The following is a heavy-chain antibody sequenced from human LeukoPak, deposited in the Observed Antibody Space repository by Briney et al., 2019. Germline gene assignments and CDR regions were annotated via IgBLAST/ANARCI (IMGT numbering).Heavy chain of an antibody. CDR1: GVTFSSYS. CDR2: ISSSSSYI. D-gene: IGHD2-15*01. Sequence: GGSLRLSCAASGVTFSSYSMNWVRQAPGKGLEWVSSISSSSSYIYYADSVKGRFTISRDNAKNSLYLQMNSLRAEDTAVYYCARAGVTAATRLDYWGQGTLVTVSS. J-gene: IGHJ4*02. CDR3: ARAGVTAATRLDY. V-gene: IGHV3-21*01.